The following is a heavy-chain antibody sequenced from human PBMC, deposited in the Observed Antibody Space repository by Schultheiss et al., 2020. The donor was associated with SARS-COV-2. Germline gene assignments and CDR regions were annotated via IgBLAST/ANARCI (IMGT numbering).Heavy chain of an antibody. CDR2: IDWDDDK. CDR3: ARSSGYHYGMDV. CDR1: GFSLSTSGMR. D-gene: IGHD3-3*01. Sequence: SGPTLVKPTQTLTLTCTFSGFSLSTSGMRVSWIRQPPGKALEWLARIDWDDDKRYSPSLKSRLTITKDTSKNQVVLTMTNMDPVDTATYYCARSSGYHYGMDVWGQGTTVTVSS. J-gene: IGHJ6*02. V-gene: IGHV2-5*08.